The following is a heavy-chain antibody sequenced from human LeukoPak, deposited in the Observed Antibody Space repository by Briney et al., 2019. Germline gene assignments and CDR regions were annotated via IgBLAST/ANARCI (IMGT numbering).Heavy chain of an antibody. CDR3: AKDTAYCGGECYWGYFDY. D-gene: IGHD2-21*01. J-gene: IGHJ4*02. CDR2: ISGSGGST. Sequence: GGSLRLSCAASGFTFRSYAMNWVRQAPGKGLEWVSAISGSGGSTYYADSVKGRFTISRDNSKNTLYLQMNSLRAEDTAVYYCAKDTAYCGGECYWGYFDYWGQGTLVTVSS. V-gene: IGHV3-23*01. CDR1: GFTFRSYA.